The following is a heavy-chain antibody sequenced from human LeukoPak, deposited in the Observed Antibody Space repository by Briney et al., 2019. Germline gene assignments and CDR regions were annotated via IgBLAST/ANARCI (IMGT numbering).Heavy chain of an antibody. D-gene: IGHD3-22*01. J-gene: IGHJ4*02. V-gene: IGHV3-20*04. Sequence: GGSLRLSCAASGFTFDDYGMSWVRQAPGKGLEWVSGINWNGGSTGYVDSVKGRFTVSRDNAKNTLYLQMNSLRAEDTAVYYCARGGDYYDSSGYFWRPAGIDYWGQGTLVTVSS. CDR1: GFTFDDYG. CDR2: INWNGGST. CDR3: ARGGDYYDSSGYFWRPAGIDY.